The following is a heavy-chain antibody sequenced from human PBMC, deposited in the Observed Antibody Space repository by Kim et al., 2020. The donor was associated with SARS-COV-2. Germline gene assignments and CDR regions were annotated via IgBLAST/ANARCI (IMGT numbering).Heavy chain of an antibody. J-gene: IGHJ2*01. Sequence: GGSLRLSCAASGFTFTTYFMHWVRQAPGKGPVWLSRINDAGTSRSYAESVKGRFTISRDNAQNTLYLQMNSLRVEDTAVYHCVRDRRIPGHDWYFDHWGRGTLVTVSS. V-gene: IGHV3-74*01. CDR2: INDAGTSR. CDR1: GFTFTTYF. CDR3: VRDRRIPGHDWYFDH. D-gene: IGHD2-21*01.